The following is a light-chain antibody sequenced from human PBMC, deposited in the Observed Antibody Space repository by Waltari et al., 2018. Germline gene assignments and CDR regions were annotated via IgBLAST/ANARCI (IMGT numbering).Light chain of an antibody. J-gene: IGKJ1*01. CDR3: QNYERLPAT. CDR2: ETY. CDR1: QNIGKY. V-gene: IGKV3-20*01. Sequence: EIVLTQSPGTLSLSPGERATLSCRASQNIGKYLVWYQQKPGQAPRLLMYETYSRATGIPDRFSGSGSGTDFSLTISRLEPEDFAVYYCQNYERLPATFGQGTKVEIK.